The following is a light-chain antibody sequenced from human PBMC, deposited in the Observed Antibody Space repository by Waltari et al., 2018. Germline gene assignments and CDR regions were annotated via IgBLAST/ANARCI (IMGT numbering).Light chain of an antibody. Sequence: QSVLTQPPSASGPPGQRVTISCSGSSSNIGSNYVYWYQQLPGTAPKLLIYTNSERPSGVPDLFSGSKSGTSASLAISGLRSEDEGDYFCAAWDDRLTVVVFGGGTKLTVL. J-gene: IGLJ2*01. CDR3: AAWDDRLTVVV. CDR1: SSNIGSNY. CDR2: TNS. V-gene: IGLV1-47*01.